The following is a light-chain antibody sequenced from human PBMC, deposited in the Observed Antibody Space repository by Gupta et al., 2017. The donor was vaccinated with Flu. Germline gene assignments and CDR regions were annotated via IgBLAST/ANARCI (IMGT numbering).Light chain of an antibody. Sequence: LRQTATITCGGNNIGSRNVHWYQQKPGQAPVLIIYRNNNRPSGIPERFSGSKSDNTAALTINGAQAGDEADYYCHAWDSFTASVFGGGTKVTVL. J-gene: IGLJ3*02. CDR3: HAWDSFTASV. CDR2: RNN. CDR1: NIGSRN. V-gene: IGLV3-9*01.